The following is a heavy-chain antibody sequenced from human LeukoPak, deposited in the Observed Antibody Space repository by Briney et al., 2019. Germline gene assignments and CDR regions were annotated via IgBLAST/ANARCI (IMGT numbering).Heavy chain of an antibody. Sequence: SGGSLRLSCAASGFTFSSYELNWVRQAPGKGLEWVSGISGSGGSTYYADSVKGRFTISRDTSKNALYLQMNSLRVEDTAVYYCAKVGQNYDILTYYFDYWGQGTLVTVSS. J-gene: IGHJ4*02. CDR2: ISGSGGST. CDR3: AKVGQNYDILTYYFDY. D-gene: IGHD3-9*01. CDR1: GFTFSSYE. V-gene: IGHV3-23*01.